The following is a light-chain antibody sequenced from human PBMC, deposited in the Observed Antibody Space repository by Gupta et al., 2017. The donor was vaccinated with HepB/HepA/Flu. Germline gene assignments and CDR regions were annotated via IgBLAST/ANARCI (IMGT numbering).Light chain of an antibody. CDR1: RIRKYY. V-gene: IGLV3-19*02. J-gene: IGLJ3*02. CDR2: GKD. Sequence: SSELSPAPAVSVPPGQTVRITCQGGRIRKYYANWYQQKPGQAPLRVIYGKDNRPSGVPDRFSGSSSGNKAALTLTGAQAEDEADYYCMYSDNGGSRWVFGGGTKLTVL. CDR3: MYSDNGGSRWV.